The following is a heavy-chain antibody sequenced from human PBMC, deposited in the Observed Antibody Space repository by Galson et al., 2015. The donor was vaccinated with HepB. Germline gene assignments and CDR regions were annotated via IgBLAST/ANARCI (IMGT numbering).Heavy chain of an antibody. J-gene: IGHJ4*02. D-gene: IGHD3-3*01. CDR1: GFTFSDYY. V-gene: IGHV3-11*01. CDR3: ASREVGFWSGYFTDY. Sequence: SLRLSCAASGFTFSDYYMSWIRQAPGKVLEWVSYISSSGSTIYYADSVKGRFTISRDNAKNSLYLQMNSLRAEDTAVYYCASREVGFWSGYFTDYWGQGTLVTVSS. CDR2: ISSSGSTI.